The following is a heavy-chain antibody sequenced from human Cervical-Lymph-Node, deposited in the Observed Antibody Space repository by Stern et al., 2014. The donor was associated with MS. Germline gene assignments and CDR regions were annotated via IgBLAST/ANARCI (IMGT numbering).Heavy chain of an antibody. CDR3: TRDLIYTGGSDY. D-gene: IGHD3-16*01. V-gene: IGHV3-7*01. J-gene: IGHJ4*02. CDR2: IKQDGSEK. CDR1: GFTFSNYW. Sequence: EVQLVESGGGLVQPGGSLRLSCAASGFTFSNYWMSWVRQAPGKGLEWVANIKQDGSEKSYVDSVKGRFTISRDNAKNSLYLQMNSLRAEDTAVYYCTRDLIYTGGSDYWGQGTLVTVSS.